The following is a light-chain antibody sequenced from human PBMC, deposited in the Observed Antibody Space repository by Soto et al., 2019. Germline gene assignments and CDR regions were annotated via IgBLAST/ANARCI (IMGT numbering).Light chain of an antibody. J-gene: IGLJ1*01. CDR2: EVS. CDR3: SSYTSSSTYV. V-gene: IGLV2-14*01. Sequence: QSVLTQPASVSGSPGQSITISCTGTSSDVGGYNYVSWYQQHPGKAPKLMIYEVSTRPSGVSNRFSGSKSGNTASLTISGLQADDEADYYCSSYTSSSTYVFGTVTKLTVL. CDR1: SSDVGGYNY.